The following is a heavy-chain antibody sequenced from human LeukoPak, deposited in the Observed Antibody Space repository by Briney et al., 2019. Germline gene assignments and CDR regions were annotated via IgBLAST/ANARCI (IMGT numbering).Heavy chain of an antibody. D-gene: IGHD5-18*01. CDR1: GFTFSDYY. Sequence: PGGSLRLSCAASGFTFSDYYMSWIRQAPGKGRRWVSNFSSSGSTIYYADSVKGRFTISRDNAKNSLYLQMNSLRAEDTAVYYCARDGGGYSYGYPAYWGQGTLVTVSS. CDR3: ARDGGGYSYGYPAY. V-gene: IGHV3-11*01. J-gene: IGHJ4*02. CDR2: FSSSGSTI.